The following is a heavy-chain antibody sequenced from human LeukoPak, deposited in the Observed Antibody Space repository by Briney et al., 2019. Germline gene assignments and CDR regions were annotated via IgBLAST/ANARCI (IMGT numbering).Heavy chain of an antibody. CDR2: IYTRGSP. V-gene: IGHV4-4*07. J-gene: IGHJ4*02. CDR1: GGSIRSYY. D-gene: IGHD2-15*01. CDR3: ARGADIGDLFDY. Sequence: SETLSLTCTVSGGSIRSYYGSWIRQPAGKGRGGIGRIYTRGSPNQSPSLKSRVTMSVDTSKNQFSLKLSSVTAADTAVYYCARGADIGDLFDYWGQGTLVTVSS.